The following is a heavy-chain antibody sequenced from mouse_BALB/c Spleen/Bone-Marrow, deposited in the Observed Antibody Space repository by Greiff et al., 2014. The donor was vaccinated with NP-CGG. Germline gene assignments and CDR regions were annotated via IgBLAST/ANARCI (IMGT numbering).Heavy chain of an antibody. CDR3: TKRGAYGNFWFAY. CDR2: ISSGGST. V-gene: IGHV5-6-5*01. D-gene: IGHD2-10*02. Sequence: SGGGLVKPGGSLKLSCAASGFTFSSYAMSWVRQTPERRLEWVASISSGGSTYYPDSVKGRFTISRDNARNILYLQMSSLRSEDTAMYYCTKRGAYGNFWFAYWGQGTLVTVSA. CDR1: GFTFSSYA. J-gene: IGHJ3*01.